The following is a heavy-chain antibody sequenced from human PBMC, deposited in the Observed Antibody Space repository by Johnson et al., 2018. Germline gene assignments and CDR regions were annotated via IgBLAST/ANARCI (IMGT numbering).Heavy chain of an antibody. CDR3: ARSQSAYYGDYVGAEYVQH. CDR2: ISSSSSYI. V-gene: IGHV3-21*01. Sequence: VQLVESGGGLVKPGGSLRLSCAASGFTFSSYSMNWVRQAPGKGLEWVSSISSSSSYIHYADSLKGRFTISRDNAKNSLYLQMNSRRAEDTAVYYCARSQSAYYGDYVGAEYVQHWGQGTLVTVSS. J-gene: IGHJ1*01. CDR1: GFTFSSYS. D-gene: IGHD4-17*01.